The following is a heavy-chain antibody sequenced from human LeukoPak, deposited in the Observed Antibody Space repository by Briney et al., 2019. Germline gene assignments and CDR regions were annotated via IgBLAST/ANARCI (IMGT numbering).Heavy chain of an antibody. Sequence: PSETLSLTCTVSGVSISSYCWSWIRQPPGKGLEWIGYICNSGSTNFNPSLKSRVTISVDTSKNQFSLKLSSVTAADTAVYYCAREGTAGTNLNWFDPWGQGTLVTVSS. V-gene: IGHV4-59*01. CDR3: AREGTAGTNLNWFDP. D-gene: IGHD1-1*01. CDR1: GVSISSYC. J-gene: IGHJ5*02. CDR2: ICNSGST.